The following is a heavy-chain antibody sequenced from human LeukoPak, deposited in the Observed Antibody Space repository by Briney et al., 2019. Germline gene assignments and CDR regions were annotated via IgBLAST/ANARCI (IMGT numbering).Heavy chain of an antibody. D-gene: IGHD5-24*01. CDR2: IWYDGSNK. CDR1: GFTFSSYG. CDR3: AKDDGYYYYYMDV. J-gene: IGHJ6*03. V-gene: IGHV3-30*02. Sequence: PGGSLRLSCAASGFTFSSYGMHWVRQAPGKGLEWVAVIWYDGSNKYYADSVKDRFTISRDNSKNTLYLQMNSLRVEDTAVYYCAKDDGYYYYYMDVWGKGTTVTVSS.